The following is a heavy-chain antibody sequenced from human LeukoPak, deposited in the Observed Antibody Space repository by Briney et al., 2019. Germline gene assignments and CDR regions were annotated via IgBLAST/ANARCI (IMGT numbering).Heavy chain of an antibody. V-gene: IGHV3-20*04. CDR3: ARDNGSGSAPCPGY. D-gene: IGHD1-26*01. CDR2: MNWHGGST. Sequence: GGSLTLSCLPSGFTLDHYCIRWVRPAPRRGVEWVSGMNWHGGSTGYAESVRGGFTISRDSAKNSLYLQMNSLRAEDTALYYCARDNGSGSAPCPGYWGQGTMVTVSS. CDR1: GFTLDHYC. J-gene: IGHJ4*02.